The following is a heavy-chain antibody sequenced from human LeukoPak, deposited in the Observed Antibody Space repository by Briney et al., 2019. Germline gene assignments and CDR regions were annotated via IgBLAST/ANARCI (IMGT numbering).Heavy chain of an antibody. CDR2: ISYDGSNK. CDR1: GFTFSSYG. D-gene: IGHD3-22*01. J-gene: IGHJ4*02. Sequence: GGSLRLSCAASGFTFSSYGMHWVRQAPGKGLEWVAVISYDGSNKYYADSVKGRFTISRDNSKNTLYLQMNSLRAEDTAMYYCARDYYDSSGYYYYWGQGTLVTVSS. V-gene: IGHV3-30*03. CDR3: ARDYYDSSGYYYY.